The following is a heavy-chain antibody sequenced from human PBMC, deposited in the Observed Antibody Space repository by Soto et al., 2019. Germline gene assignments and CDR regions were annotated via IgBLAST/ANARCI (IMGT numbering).Heavy chain of an antibody. CDR3: ARGNGDCSSTSCYGYYYYYCMDV. V-gene: IGHV3-21*01. CDR2: ISSSSSYI. CDR1: GFTFSSYS. D-gene: IGHD2-2*01. J-gene: IGHJ6*03. Sequence: GGSLRLSCAASGFTFSSYSMNWVRQAPGKGLEWVSSISSSSSYIYYADSVKGRFTISRDNAKNSLYLQMNSLRAEDTAVYYCARGNGDCSSTSCYGYYYYYCMDVWGKGTTVTVSS.